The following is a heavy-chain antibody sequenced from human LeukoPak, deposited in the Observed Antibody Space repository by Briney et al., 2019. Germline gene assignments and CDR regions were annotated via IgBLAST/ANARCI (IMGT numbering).Heavy chain of an antibody. CDR3: AKEGRLGYCSSTSCGGY. D-gene: IGHD2-2*01. V-gene: IGHV4-61*02. CDR1: GGSISSGGYY. Sequence: PSETLSLTCTVSGGSISSGGYYWSWIRQPAGKGLEWIGRIYTSGSTNYNPSLKSRVTISVDTSKNQFSLKLSSVTAADTAVYYCAKEGRLGYCSSTSCGGYLGQGTLVTVSS. J-gene: IGHJ4*02. CDR2: IYTSGST.